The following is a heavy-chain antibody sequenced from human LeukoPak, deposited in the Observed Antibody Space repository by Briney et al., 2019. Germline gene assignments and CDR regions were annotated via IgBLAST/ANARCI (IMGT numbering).Heavy chain of an antibody. V-gene: IGHV3-20*04. Sequence: PGGSLRLSCAASGFTFDDYGMSWVRQAPGKGLEWVSGINWNGGSTGHADSVKGRFTISRDNAKSSLYLQMNSLRAEDTALYYCARVARYCSGGSCYSNYYYMDVWGKGTTVTVSS. CDR3: ARVARYCSGGSCYSNYYYMDV. D-gene: IGHD2-15*01. CDR1: GFTFDDYG. J-gene: IGHJ6*03. CDR2: INWNGGST.